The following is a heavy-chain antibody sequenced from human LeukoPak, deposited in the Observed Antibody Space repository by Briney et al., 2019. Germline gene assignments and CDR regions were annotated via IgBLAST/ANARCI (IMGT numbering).Heavy chain of an antibody. V-gene: IGHV1-2*02. J-gene: IGHJ4*02. CDR3: ATYDILTGYRY. CDR1: GYTFTGFY. D-gene: IGHD3-9*01. CDR2: INPNSGGT. Sequence: GASVKVSCKASGYTFTGFYLHWVRQAPGQGLEWMGWINPNSGGTDLAQRFQGRVTMTRDTSISTAYMELSRLRSDDTAVYYCATYDILTGYRYWGQGTLVTVSS.